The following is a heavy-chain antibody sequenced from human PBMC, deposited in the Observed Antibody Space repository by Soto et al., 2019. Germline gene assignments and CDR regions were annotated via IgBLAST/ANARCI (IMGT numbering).Heavy chain of an antibody. V-gene: IGHV3-11*01. CDR3: ARHRYYEGSVPGYGMDV. Sequence: QVQLVESGGGLVKPGGSLRLSCAASGFTFSDYYMSWIRQAPGKGLEYISYISSGGSFIYYADSVKGRFTISRDTAKTSLDLQMNSLRAADTALYYCARHRYYEGSVPGYGMDVWGQGTTVTVSS. D-gene: IGHD3-16*01. CDR1: GFTFSDYY. J-gene: IGHJ6*02. CDR2: ISSGGSFI.